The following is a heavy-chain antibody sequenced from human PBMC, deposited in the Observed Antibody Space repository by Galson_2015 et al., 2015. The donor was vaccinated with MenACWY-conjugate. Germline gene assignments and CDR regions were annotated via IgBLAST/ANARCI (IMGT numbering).Heavy chain of an antibody. V-gene: IGHV2-70*18. Sequence: PALVKPTQPLTLPCTFSGFSLSTCDLCIYWVRQPPGKALEWLARIDWRDNKYYTTSLKTRLTISKDTSTNQVVLTMTNVDPVDTATYYCARMHIVLDATDAFDIWGQGTMVTVSS. J-gene: IGHJ3*02. CDR2: IDWRDNK. CDR1: GFSLSTCDLC. D-gene: IGHD3-22*01. CDR3: ARMHIVLDATDAFDI.